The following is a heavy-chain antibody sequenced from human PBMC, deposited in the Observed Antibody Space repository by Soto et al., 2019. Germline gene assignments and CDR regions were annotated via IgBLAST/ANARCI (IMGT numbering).Heavy chain of an antibody. D-gene: IGHD6-6*01. CDR3: AGDLSSSRSLIFDF. CDR2: TFYRSKWYN. CDR1: GDSVSSNSAA. V-gene: IGHV6-1*01. J-gene: IGHJ4*02. Sequence: SQSLSLTCAISGDSVSSNSAASKSIRQSPSRGLEWLGRTFYRSKWYNDYALSVKSRVTIKADTSKNQFSLQLNSVTPEDTAVYYCAGDLSSSRSLIFDFWGQGTLVTVSS.